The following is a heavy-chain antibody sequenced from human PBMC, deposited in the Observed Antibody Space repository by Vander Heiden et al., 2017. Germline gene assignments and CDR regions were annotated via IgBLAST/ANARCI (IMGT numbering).Heavy chain of an antibody. D-gene: IGHD4-17*01. Sequence: QVPLVQSGAEVQQPGSSVKVSCQASGGTFSTYAIGWGRQAPGQGPEWMGGIIPIGGTANYAQKFQGRVTITADESTSTAYMELSSLRSEDTAVYYGARVSPPYGDVYYYYYGMDVWGQGTTVTVS. CDR3: ARVSPPYGDVYYYYYGMDV. J-gene: IGHJ6*02. V-gene: IGHV1-69*01. CDR2: IIPIGGTA. CDR1: GGTFSTYA.